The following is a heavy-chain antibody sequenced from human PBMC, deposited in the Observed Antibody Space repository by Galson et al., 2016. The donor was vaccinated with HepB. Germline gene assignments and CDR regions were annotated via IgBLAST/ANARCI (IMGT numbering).Heavy chain of an antibody. CDR2: LADDGAAT. Sequence: SLRLSCAASGFTFTHFAMMWVRQAPGKGLEWVSTLADDGAATYYAGPVKGRFTISGDSSKTTMYLQMNSLRVEDTAVYYCAKGAGPGKVDWFDSWGQGTLVTVSS. V-gene: IGHV3-23*01. CDR1: GFTFTHFA. J-gene: IGHJ5*01. D-gene: IGHD6-13*01. CDR3: AKGAGPGKVDWFDS.